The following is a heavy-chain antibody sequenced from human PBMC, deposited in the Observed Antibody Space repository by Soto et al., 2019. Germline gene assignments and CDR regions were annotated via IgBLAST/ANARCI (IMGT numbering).Heavy chain of an antibody. J-gene: IGHJ6*02. CDR3: AREKQLVSYYHYGMDV. V-gene: IGHV1-2*04. CDR1: GYTFTGYY. CDR2: INPNSGGT. D-gene: IGHD6-6*01. Sequence: ASVKVCCKASGYTFTGYYMHWVRQAPGQGLEWMGWINPNSGGTNYAQKFQGWVTMTRDTSISTAYMELSRLRSDDTAVYYCAREKQLVSYYHYGMDVWGQGTTVTVSS.